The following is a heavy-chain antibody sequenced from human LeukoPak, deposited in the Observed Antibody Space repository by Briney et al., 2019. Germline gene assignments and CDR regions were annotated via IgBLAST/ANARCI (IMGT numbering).Heavy chain of an antibody. CDR2: IVVGSGNT. CDR1: GFTFTSSA. D-gene: IGHD4-17*01. J-gene: IGHJ4*02. V-gene: IGHV1-58*02. Sequence: ASVKVSCKTSGFTFTSSAMQWVRQARGQRLEWIGWIVVGSGNTNYAQKFQERVTITRDMSTSTAYMELSSLRSEDTAVYYCAALNYGDYVDYWGQGTLVTVSS. CDR3: AALNYGDYVDY.